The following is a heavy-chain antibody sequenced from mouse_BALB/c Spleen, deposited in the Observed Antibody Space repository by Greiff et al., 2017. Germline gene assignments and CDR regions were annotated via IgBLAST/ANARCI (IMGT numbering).Heavy chain of an antibody. J-gene: IGHJ4*01. V-gene: IGHV1-69*02. CDR1: CHTFPRYW. CDR3: ARGGLGDYCGMAY. CDR2: IDPSNSET. D-gene: IGHD2-4*01. Sequence: VQRQQFGPEPVRPFASAVPPRNCPCHTFPRYWMHWVKQRPGQGLEGIGMIDPSNSETRLNQKFKDKGTLKIDKSSNTDYMQLRSLTSADYAVYYYARGGLGDYCGMAYWGQGTLVTVSA.